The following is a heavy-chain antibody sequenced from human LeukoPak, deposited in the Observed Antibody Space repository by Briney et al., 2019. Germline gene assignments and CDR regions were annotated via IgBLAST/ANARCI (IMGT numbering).Heavy chain of an antibody. CDR1: GYIFTGYY. CDR2: IIPIFGTA. D-gene: IGHD3-10*01. V-gene: IGHV1-69*13. Sequence: GASVKVSCKASGYIFTGYYMHWVRQAPGQGLEWMGGIIPIFGTANYAQKFQGRVTITADASTSTAYMELSSLRSEDTAVYYCARDSAYYGSGNRAFDIWGQGTMVTVSS. J-gene: IGHJ3*02. CDR3: ARDSAYYGSGNRAFDI.